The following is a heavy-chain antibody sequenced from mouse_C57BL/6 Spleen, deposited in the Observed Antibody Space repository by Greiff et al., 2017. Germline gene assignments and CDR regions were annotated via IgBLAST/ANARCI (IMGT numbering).Heavy chain of an antibody. CDR2: IDPSDSYT. Sequence: QVQLQQPGAELVRPGTSVKLSCKASGYTFTSYWMHWVKQRPGQGLEWIGVIDPSDSYTNYNQKFKGKATLTVDTSSSTAYMQLSSLTSEDSAVYYCALITTVVAEDAMDYWGQGTSVTVSS. J-gene: IGHJ4*01. CDR3: ALITTVVAEDAMDY. V-gene: IGHV1-59*01. CDR1: GYTFTSYW. D-gene: IGHD1-1*01.